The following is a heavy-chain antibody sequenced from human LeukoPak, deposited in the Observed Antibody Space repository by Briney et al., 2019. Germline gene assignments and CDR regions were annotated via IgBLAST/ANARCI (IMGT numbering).Heavy chain of an antibody. CDR1: GFTFSNYA. D-gene: IGHD2/OR15-2a*01. V-gene: IGHV3-23*01. Sequence: QTGGSLRLSCAASGFTFSNYAMSWVRQAPGKGLEWVSSITGSGDDTNHADSVKGRFTISRDNSKNTLYLEMNSLSAGDTAIYYCAKAAAYSTDWRCDYWGQGTLVTVSS. CDR3: AKAAAYSTDWRCDY. J-gene: IGHJ4*02. CDR2: ITGSGDDT.